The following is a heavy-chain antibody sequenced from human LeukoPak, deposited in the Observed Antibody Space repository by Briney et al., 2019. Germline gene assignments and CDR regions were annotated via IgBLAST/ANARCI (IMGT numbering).Heavy chain of an antibody. CDR2: ISDSGTKA. D-gene: IGHD2-21*01. V-gene: IGHV3-23*01. Sequence: GGSLRLSCSASGFTFTNYAMSWVRQAPGKGLEWVSAISDSGTKANYADFVKGRFTVSRDNSKNTLYLQMNNLRAEDTAVYYCSVVLVNWGQGTQVTVSS. CDR3: SVVLVN. CDR1: GFTFTNYA. J-gene: IGHJ4*02.